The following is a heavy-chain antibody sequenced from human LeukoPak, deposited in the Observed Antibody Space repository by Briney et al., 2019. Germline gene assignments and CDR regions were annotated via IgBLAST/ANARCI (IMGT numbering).Heavy chain of an antibody. Sequence: GGSLRLSCAASGFTFSDYYMSWIRQAPGKGLEWVSYISSSGSTIYYADSVKGRFTISRDNAKNSLYLQMNSLRAEDMAVYYCARDYYDSSGYYYSDYWGQGTLVTVSS. CDR2: ISSSGSTI. V-gene: IGHV3-11*01. CDR1: GFTFSDYY. CDR3: ARDYYDSSGYYYSDY. J-gene: IGHJ4*02. D-gene: IGHD3-22*01.